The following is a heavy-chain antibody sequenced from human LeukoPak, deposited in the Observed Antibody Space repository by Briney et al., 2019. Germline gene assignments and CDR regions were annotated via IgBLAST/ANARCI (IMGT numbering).Heavy chain of an antibody. CDR2: IYYSGST. Sequence: PSETLSLTCTVSGGSISSYYWSWIRQPPGKGLEWIGYIYYSGSTNYNPSLKSRVTISVDTSKNQFSLKLSSVTAADTAVYYCARGARIVGALGWFDPWGQGTPVTVSS. CDR1: GGSISSYY. D-gene: IGHD1-26*01. V-gene: IGHV4-59*01. J-gene: IGHJ5*02. CDR3: ARGARIVGALGWFDP.